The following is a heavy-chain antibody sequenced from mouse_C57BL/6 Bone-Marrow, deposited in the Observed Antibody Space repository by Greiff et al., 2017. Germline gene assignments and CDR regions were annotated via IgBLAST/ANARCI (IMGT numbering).Heavy chain of an antibody. V-gene: IGHV1-15*01. CDR2: IDPETGGT. CDR1: GYTFTDYE. CDR3: TEHAMDY. Sequence: VKLQESGAELVRPGASVTLSCKASGYTFTDYEMHWVKQTPVHGLEWIGAIDPETGGTAYNQKFKGKAILTADKSSSTAYMELRSLTSEDSAVYYCTEHAMDYWGQGTSVTVSS. J-gene: IGHJ4*01.